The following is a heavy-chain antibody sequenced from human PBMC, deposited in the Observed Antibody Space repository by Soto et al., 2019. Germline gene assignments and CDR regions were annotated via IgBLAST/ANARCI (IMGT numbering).Heavy chain of an antibody. V-gene: IGHV5-10-1*01. CDR2: IDPDDSQT. Sequence: GDSLKISCQASESTFTNYWINWVRQVPGKGLEWMGRIDPDDSQTNYSPSVRGHVTISVDKSVNTVYLQWDSLKASDTAIYYCAKRMTLVEWGKGTMATVSS. CDR3: AKRMTLVE. J-gene: IGHJ4*02. D-gene: IGHD2-15*01. CDR1: ESTFTNYW.